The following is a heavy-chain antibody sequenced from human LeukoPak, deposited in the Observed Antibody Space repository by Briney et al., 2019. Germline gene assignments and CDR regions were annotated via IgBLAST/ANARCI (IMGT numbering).Heavy chain of an antibody. CDR3: ARPAVDYSNYDATVGYAFDI. D-gene: IGHD4-11*01. CDR1: GYSFTSYW. Sequence: GESLKISCKGSGYSFTSYWIGWVRQMPGKGLEWMGIIYPGDSDTRYSPSFQGQVTISADKSISTAYLQWSSLKASDTAMYYCARPAVDYSNYDATVGYAFDIWGQGTMVTVSS. V-gene: IGHV5-51*01. CDR2: IYPGDSDT. J-gene: IGHJ3*02.